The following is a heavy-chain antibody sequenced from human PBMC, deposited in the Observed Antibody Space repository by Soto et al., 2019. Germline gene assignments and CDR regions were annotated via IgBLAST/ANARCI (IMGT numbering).Heavy chain of an antibody. Sequence: PGESLKISCKGSGYSFTSYWIGGVRQMPGKGLEWMGITYPGDSDTRYSPSFQGQVTISADKSISTAYLQWSSLKASDTAMYYCARRGGVGGWYNGGEYYYYGMDVWGQGTTVTVSS. V-gene: IGHV5-51*01. CDR3: ARRGGVGGWYNGGEYYYYGMDV. D-gene: IGHD6-19*01. CDR1: GYSFTSYW. J-gene: IGHJ6*02. CDR2: TYPGDSDT.